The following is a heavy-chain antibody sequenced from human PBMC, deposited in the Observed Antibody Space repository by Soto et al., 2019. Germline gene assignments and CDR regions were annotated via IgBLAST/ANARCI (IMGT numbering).Heavy chain of an antibody. CDR2: INPSGGST. V-gene: IGHV1-46*01. Sequence: QVQLVQSGAEGKKPGASVKVSCKASGYTFTNYYIHWVRQAPGQGLEWMGMINPSGGSTSYTRRFQSRVTLTRDTSTSTVYMELSSLRSEDTAVYYCARESQSSGWSWFDYWGQGTLVTVSS. D-gene: IGHD6-19*01. CDR3: ARESQSSGWSWFDY. J-gene: IGHJ4*02. CDR1: GYTFTNYY.